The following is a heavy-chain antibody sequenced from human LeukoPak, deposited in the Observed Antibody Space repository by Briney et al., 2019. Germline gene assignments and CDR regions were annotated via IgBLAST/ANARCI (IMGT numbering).Heavy chain of an antibody. V-gene: IGHV3-23*01. CDR3: AKGAWSASPYYYYMDV. CDR2: ISGSGGST. D-gene: IGHD3-3*01. CDR1: GFTFSSYA. J-gene: IGHJ6*03. Sequence: GGSLRLSXAASGFTFSSYAMSWVRQAPGKGLEWVSAISGSGGSTYYADSVKGRFTISRDNSKNTLYLQMNSLRAEDTAVYYCAKGAWSASPYYYYMDVWGKGTTVTVSS.